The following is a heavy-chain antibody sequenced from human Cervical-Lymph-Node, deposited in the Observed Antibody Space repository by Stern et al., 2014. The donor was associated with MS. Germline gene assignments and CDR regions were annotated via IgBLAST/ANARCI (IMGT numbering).Heavy chain of an antibody. J-gene: IGHJ4*02. CDR1: GFTFSSYA. CDR3: AKGGGYYGSGTQFDY. Sequence: EVQLVESGGGLVQPGGSLRLSCAASGFTFSSYAMSWVRQAPVKGLEWVSGISGSGGSTYYADSVKGRFTISRDNSKNTLYLQMNSLRAEDTAVYYCAKGGGYYGSGTQFDYWGQGTLVTVSS. CDR2: ISGSGGST. V-gene: IGHV3-23*04. D-gene: IGHD3-10*01.